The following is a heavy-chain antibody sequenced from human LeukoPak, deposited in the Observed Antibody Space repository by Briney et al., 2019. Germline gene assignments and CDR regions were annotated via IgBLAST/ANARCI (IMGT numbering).Heavy chain of an antibody. J-gene: IGHJ4*02. CDR3: ARRSRFRYCSSTSCYAYDY. Sequence: ASVKVSCKASGGTFSSYAISWVRQAPGQGLEWMGIINPSGGSTSYAQKFQGRVTMTRDMSTSTVYMELSSLRSEDTAVYYCARRSRFRYCSSTSCYAYDYWGQGTLVTVSS. V-gene: IGHV1-46*01. CDR1: GGTFSSYA. CDR2: INPSGGST. D-gene: IGHD2-2*01.